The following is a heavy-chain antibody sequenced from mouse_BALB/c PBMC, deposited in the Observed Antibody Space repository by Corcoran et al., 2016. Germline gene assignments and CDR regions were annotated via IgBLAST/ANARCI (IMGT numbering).Heavy chain of an antibody. V-gene: IGHV1-18*01. CDR1: GYTFTEYT. Sequence: EVQLQQSGPELVKPGASVKISCKTSGYTFTEYTMHWVKQSHGKSLEWIGGINPNNGGTSYNQKFKGKATLTVDKSSSTAYMELRSLTSEDSAGFYCARRYDNYPLYAMDYWGRGASVTVSS. CDR3: ARRYDNYPLYAMDY. CDR2: INPNNGGT. J-gene: IGHJ4*01. D-gene: IGHD2-10*02.